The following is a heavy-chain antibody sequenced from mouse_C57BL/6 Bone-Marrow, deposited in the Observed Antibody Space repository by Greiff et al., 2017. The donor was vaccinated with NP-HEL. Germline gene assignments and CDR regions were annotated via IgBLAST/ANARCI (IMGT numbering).Heavy chain of an antibody. Sequence: QVHVKQPGAELVKPGASVKLSCKASGYTFTSYWMHWVKQRPGQGLEWIGMIHPNSGSTNYNEKFKSKATLTVDKSSSTAYMQLSSLTSEDSAVYYCAKLGGYFDYWGQGTTLTVSS. D-gene: IGHD4-1*01. CDR2: IHPNSGST. CDR3: AKLGGYFDY. V-gene: IGHV1-64*01. J-gene: IGHJ2*01. CDR1: GYTFTSYW.